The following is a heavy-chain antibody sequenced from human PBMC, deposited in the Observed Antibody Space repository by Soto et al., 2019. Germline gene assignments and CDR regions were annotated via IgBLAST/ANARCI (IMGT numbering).Heavy chain of an antibody. J-gene: IGHJ5*02. CDR2: IYATGTT. D-gene: IGHD1-1*01. CDR3: VRDGTKTLRDWFDP. Sequence: SETLSLTCTVSGASISGFYWSWIRKSAGKGLEWIGRIYATGTTDYNPSLKSRVMMSVDTSKKQFSLKLRSVTAADTAVYYCVRDGTKTLRDWFDPCGQGISVTVSA. CDR1: GASISGFY. V-gene: IGHV4-4*07.